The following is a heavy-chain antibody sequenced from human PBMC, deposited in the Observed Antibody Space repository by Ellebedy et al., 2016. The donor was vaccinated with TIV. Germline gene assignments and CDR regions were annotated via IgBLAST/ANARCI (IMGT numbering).Heavy chain of an antibody. Sequence: EGSLRLSCAASGFTFSSYSMNWVRQAPGKGLEWVSYISSSSSTIYYADSVRDRFTISRDNAKNSLCLQMNSLRDEDTAVYYCARGIGGYYYYGLDVWGQGTTVTVSS. D-gene: IGHD2-15*01. CDR1: GFTFSSYS. V-gene: IGHV3-48*02. CDR2: ISSSSSTI. J-gene: IGHJ6*02. CDR3: ARGIGGYYYYGLDV.